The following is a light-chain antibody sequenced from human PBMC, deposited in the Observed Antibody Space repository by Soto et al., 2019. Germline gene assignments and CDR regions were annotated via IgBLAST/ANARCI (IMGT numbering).Light chain of an antibody. V-gene: IGKV1-39*01. CDR3: HQRYSTPLT. CDR1: QSISSY. J-gene: IGKJ4*01. Sequence: DIQMTQSPSSLSASVGDRVTITCRASQSISSYLNWYQQKPGKAPKLLIYAASSLQSGVPSRFHGSGSGTEYNLTISSLQPEDIAPYYCHQRYSTPLTFGGGTKVEIK. CDR2: AAS.